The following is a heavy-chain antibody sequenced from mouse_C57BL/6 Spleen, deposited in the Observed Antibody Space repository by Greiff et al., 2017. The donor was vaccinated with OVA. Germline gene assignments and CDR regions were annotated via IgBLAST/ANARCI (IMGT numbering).Heavy chain of an antibody. CDR2: ISTGGGST. D-gene: IGHD2-3*01. CDR1: GFTFSDYY. V-gene: IGHV5-12*01. J-gene: IGHJ1*03. CDR3: ARNDGSWYFDV. Sequence: EVKVVESGGGLVQPGGSLKLSCAASGFTFSDYYMYWVRQTPEQRLEWVADISTGGGSTNYPDTVKGRVTISRDNAKSTAYMQMSRLKSEDTAMYYCARNDGSWYFDVWGKGTTVTVSS.